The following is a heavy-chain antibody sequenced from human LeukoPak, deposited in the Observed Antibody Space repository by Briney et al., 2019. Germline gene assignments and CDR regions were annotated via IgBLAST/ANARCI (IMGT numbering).Heavy chain of an antibody. Sequence: AGGFLRLSCAASGFTFSSYWMHWVRQAPGKGLVWVSRINSDGSSTSYADSVKGRFTISRDNAKNTLYLQMNSLRAEDTAVYYCARGRLLPYYFDYWGQGTLVTVSS. CDR1: GFTFSSYW. CDR2: INSDGSST. D-gene: IGHD2-21*01. J-gene: IGHJ4*02. CDR3: ARGRLLPYYFDY. V-gene: IGHV3-74*01.